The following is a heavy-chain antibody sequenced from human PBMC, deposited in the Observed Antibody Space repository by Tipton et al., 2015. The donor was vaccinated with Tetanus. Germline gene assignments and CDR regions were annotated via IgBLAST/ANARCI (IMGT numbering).Heavy chain of an antibody. CDR1: GGTFTNYA. CDR3: ARAPNRISRASDF. CDR2: ITPIFGTT. V-gene: IGHV1-69*01. J-gene: IGHJ4*02. D-gene: IGHD1-14*01. Sequence: QSGAEVKKPGSSVKVSCKASGGTFTNYALSWVRQAPGQGLEWVGGITPIFGTTNSAPKFQGRVTITADESTNTAYMELSSLISEDTAVYYCARAPNRISRASDFGGQGTQITVSS.